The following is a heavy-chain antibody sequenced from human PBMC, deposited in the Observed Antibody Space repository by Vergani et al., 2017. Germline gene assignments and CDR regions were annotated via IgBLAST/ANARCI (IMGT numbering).Heavy chain of an antibody. V-gene: IGHV1-2*02. Sequence: QVQLVQSGAEVKKPGASVKVSCKASGYTFTGYYMHWVRQAPGQGLEWMGWINPNSGGTNYAQKFQGRVTMTRDTSISTAYMELSRLRSDDTAVYYCAKDSFIVATISYYYGMDVWGQGTTVTVSS. CDR3: AKDSFIVATISYYYGMDV. J-gene: IGHJ6*02. CDR2: INPNSGGT. CDR1: GYTFTGYY. D-gene: IGHD5-12*01.